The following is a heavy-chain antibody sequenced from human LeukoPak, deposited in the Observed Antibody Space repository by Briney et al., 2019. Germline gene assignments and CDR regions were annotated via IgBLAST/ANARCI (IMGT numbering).Heavy chain of an antibody. V-gene: IGHV4-34*01. Sequence: SETLSLTCAVYGGSFSGYYWSWIRQPPGKWLEWIGEISHSGSTNYNPSLKSRVTISVDTSKNQFSLKLSSVTAADTAVYYCARPHDSSGYQQYYYYMDVWGKGTTVTVFS. J-gene: IGHJ6*03. CDR1: GGSFSGYY. D-gene: IGHD3-22*01. CDR3: ARPHDSSGYQQYYYYMDV. CDR2: ISHSGST.